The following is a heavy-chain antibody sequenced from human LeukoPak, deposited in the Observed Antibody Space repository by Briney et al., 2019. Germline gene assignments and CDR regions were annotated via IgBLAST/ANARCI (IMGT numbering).Heavy chain of an antibody. CDR2: IIPILGIA. D-gene: IGHD3-10*01. CDR1: GGAFSSYT. V-gene: IGHV1-69*04. J-gene: IGHJ4*02. CDR3: AREEGYYGSGSPGD. Sequence: AASVKVSCKASGGAFSSYTISWVRQAPGQGLEWMGRIIPILGIANYAQKFQGRVTITADKSTSTAYMELSSLRSEDTAVYYCAREEGYYGSGSPGDWGQGTLATVSS.